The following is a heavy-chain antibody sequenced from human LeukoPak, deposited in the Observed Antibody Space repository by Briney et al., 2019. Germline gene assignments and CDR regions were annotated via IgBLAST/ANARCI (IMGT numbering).Heavy chain of an antibody. CDR3: ARLIGDRTIYDY. J-gene: IGHJ4*02. V-gene: IGHV3-7*01. CDR1: GFTFRTYW. CDR2: INQGGSET. D-gene: IGHD6-6*01. Sequence: QPGGSLRLSCAAPGFTFRTYWMSWVRQAPGKGLEWVASINQGGSETYYVESVKGRFTVSRDNAMNSFFLQMNSLRAEDTAVYYCARLIGDRTIYDYWGQGTLVTVSS.